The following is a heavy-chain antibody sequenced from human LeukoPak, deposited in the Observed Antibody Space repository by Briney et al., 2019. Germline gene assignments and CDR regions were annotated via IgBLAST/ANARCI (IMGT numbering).Heavy chain of an antibody. J-gene: IGHJ4*02. Sequence: ASVKVSCKASGYTFTSYGISWVRQAPGQGLEWMGWISAYNGNTNYAQKLQGRVTITADKSTSTACMELSSLRSEDTAVYYCAGSHLVAAAGSPFPPFDYWGQGTLVTVSS. CDR1: GYTFTSYG. V-gene: IGHV1-18*01. D-gene: IGHD6-13*01. CDR3: AGSHLVAAAGSPFPPFDY. CDR2: ISAYNGNT.